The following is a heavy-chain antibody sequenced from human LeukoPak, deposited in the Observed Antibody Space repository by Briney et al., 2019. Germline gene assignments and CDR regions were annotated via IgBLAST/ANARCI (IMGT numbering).Heavy chain of an antibody. CDR3: AKYRGIPN. J-gene: IGHJ4*02. D-gene: IGHD3-10*01. V-gene: IGHV3-23*01. CDR2: IDYSGGSS. Sequence: PGGSLRLSCTVSGFTLSGYEMSWIRQAPGKGLEWVSSIDYSGGSSYYADSVKGRFTISRDDSKNTLYLQMNSLRAEDTAIYYCAKYRGIPNWGQGTLVTVSS. CDR1: GFTLSGYE.